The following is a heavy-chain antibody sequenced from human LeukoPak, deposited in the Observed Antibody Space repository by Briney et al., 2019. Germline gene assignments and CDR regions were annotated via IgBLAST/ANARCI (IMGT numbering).Heavy chain of an antibody. D-gene: IGHD3-22*01. CDR1: GYTFTSYG. V-gene: IGHV1-18*01. CDR2: IGAYNGNT. CDR3: ARDSSRYYYDSSGYYPIDY. J-gene: IGHJ4*02. Sequence: ASVKVSCKASGYTFTSYGISWVRQAPGQGLEWMGWIGAYNGNTNYAQKLQGRVTMTTDTSTSTAYMELRSLRSDDTAVYYCARDSSRYYYDSSGYYPIDYWGQGTLVTVSS.